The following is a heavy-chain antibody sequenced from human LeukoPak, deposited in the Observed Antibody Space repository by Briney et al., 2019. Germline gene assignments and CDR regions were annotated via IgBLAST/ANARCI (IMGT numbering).Heavy chain of an antibody. Sequence: TGGSLRLSCAASGFTFSSYSMNWVRQAPGKGLEGVSSISSSSSYIYYADSVKGRFTISRDNAKNSLYLQMNSLRAEDTAVYYCARGPGYCSGGSCSYFHYWGQGTLVTVSS. CDR3: ARGPGYCSGGSCSYFHY. J-gene: IGHJ4*02. CDR2: ISSSSSYI. CDR1: GFTFSSYS. D-gene: IGHD2-15*01. V-gene: IGHV3-21*01.